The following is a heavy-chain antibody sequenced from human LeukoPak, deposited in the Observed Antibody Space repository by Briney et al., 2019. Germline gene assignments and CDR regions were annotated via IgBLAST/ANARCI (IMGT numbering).Heavy chain of an antibody. CDR2: ISAYNGNT. J-gene: IGHJ3*02. CDR1: GYTFTSYG. V-gene: IGHV1-18*01. Sequence: ASVKVSCKASGYTFTSYGISWVRQAPGQGLEWMGWISAYNGNTNYAQKLQGRVTMTTDTSTSTAYMELRSLRSEDTAVYYCARDPRFGEFNNAFDIWGQGTMVTVSS. D-gene: IGHD3-10*02. CDR3: ARDPRFGEFNNAFDI.